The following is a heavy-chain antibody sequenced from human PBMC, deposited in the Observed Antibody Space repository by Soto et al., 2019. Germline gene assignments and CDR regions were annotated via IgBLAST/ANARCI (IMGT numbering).Heavy chain of an antibody. Sequence: EVRLVESGGGLVQPGGSLRLSCAASGFTVSRNYMRWVRQAPGKGLEWVSLIYSTGSTDYADSVKGRFTISRDSSKNTLYLQMNNRRVEDTAVYYCGRDQGPTVTLACDYWGRGTLVTVSS. J-gene: IGHJ4*02. CDR2: IYSTGST. CDR1: GFTVSRNY. CDR3: GRDQGPTVTLACDY. D-gene: IGHD4-17*01. V-gene: IGHV3-66*01.